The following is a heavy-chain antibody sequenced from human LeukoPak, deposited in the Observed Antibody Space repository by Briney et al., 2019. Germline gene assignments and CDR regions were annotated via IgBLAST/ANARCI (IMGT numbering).Heavy chain of an antibody. J-gene: IGHJ4*02. CDR3: AKATNYYDSKPYYFDY. V-gene: IGHV3-23*01. CDR1: GFTFSSYA. Sequence: GGSLRLSCAASGFTFSSYAMSWVRQAPGKGLEWVSAISGSGGSTYYADSVKGRFTISRDNSKNTLYLQMNSLRAEDTAVCYCAKATNYYDSKPYYFDYWGQGTLVTVSS. D-gene: IGHD3-22*01. CDR2: ISGSGGST.